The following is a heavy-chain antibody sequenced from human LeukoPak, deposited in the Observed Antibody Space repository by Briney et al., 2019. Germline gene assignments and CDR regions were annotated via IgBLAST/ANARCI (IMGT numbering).Heavy chain of an antibody. CDR1: GFTFSSYS. CDR3: ARDPGAVGPFKYYFDY. CDR2: ISSSSSYI. V-gene: IGHV3-21*01. D-gene: IGHD6-19*01. Sequence: GGSLRLSCAASGFTFSSYSMTWVRQAPGKGLEWVSSISSSSSYIYYADSVKGRFTISRDNAKNSLYLQMNSLRAEDTAVYYCARDPGAVGPFKYYFDYWGQGTLVTVSS. J-gene: IGHJ4*02.